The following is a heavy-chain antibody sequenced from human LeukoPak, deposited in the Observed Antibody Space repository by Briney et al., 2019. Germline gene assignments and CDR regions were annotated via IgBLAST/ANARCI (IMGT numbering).Heavy chain of an antibody. D-gene: IGHD3-3*01. CDR2: IWYDGSNK. J-gene: IGHJ6*02. Sequence: GRSLRLSCVASGFTFSSYGMHWVRQAPGKGLEWVAVIWYDGSNKYYADSVKGRFTISRDNSKNTLYLQMNSLRAEDTAVYYCARGDFPVWGQGTTVTVSS. CDR3: ARGDFPV. V-gene: IGHV3-33*01. CDR1: GFTFSSYG.